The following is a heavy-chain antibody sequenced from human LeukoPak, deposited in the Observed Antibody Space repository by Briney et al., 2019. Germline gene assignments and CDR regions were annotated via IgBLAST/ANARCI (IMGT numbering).Heavy chain of an antibody. CDR2: ISSSSSTT. D-gene: IGHD3-10*01. Sequence: GGSLRLSCAASGFTFSTYSMDWVRQAPGKGLGWISYISSSSSTTYYADSVKGRFTISRDNAKNSLFLQMNSLRDEDTAVYYCARTALSYYGSHFFDYWGQGTPVTVSS. V-gene: IGHV3-48*02. J-gene: IGHJ4*02. CDR1: GFTFSTYS. CDR3: ARTALSYYGSHFFDY.